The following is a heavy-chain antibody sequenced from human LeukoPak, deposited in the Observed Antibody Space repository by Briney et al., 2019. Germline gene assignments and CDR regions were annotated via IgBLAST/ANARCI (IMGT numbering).Heavy chain of an antibody. V-gene: IGHV4-34*01. D-gene: IGHD3-10*01. Sequence: SETLSLTCAVYGRSFSGYYWTWIRQTPGKGLEWIGEINHSGITNYNPSLKSRVTISVDTSKNQFSLKLSSVTAADTAVYYCARPYGSGSYYKGPVGYWGQGTLVTVSS. J-gene: IGHJ4*02. CDR3: ARPYGSGSYYKGPVGY. CDR2: INHSGIT. CDR1: GRSFSGYY.